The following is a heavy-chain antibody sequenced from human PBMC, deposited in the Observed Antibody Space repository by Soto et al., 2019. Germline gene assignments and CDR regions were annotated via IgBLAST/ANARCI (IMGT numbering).Heavy chain of an antibody. V-gene: IGHV3-30*18. Sequence: GGSLRLSCAASGFTFSTYGMHWVRQAPGKGLEWVALTSYDGSNKYYADSVKGRFTISRDNSQNTVYLQMNSLRPEDTAVYYCAKSRGKLTSDLGYSYGYAHDCWVQGTLVTVSS. CDR1: GFTFSTYG. CDR2: TSYDGSNK. J-gene: IGHJ4*02. D-gene: IGHD5-18*01. CDR3: AKSRGKLTSDLGYSYGYAHDC.